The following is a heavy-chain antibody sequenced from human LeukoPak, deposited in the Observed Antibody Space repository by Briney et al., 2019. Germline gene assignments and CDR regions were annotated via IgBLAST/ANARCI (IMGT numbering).Heavy chain of an antibody. Sequence: GESLKISCKGSGYSFSNNWIGWVRQMPGKGLECMGIIYPGDSDTRYSPSFQGQVTISADKSISTAYLQWSSLKASDTAMYYCARRSVTAMPWDAFDIWGQGTMVTVSS. CDR2: IYPGDSDT. J-gene: IGHJ3*02. D-gene: IGHD2-21*02. CDR1: GYSFSNNW. V-gene: IGHV5-51*01. CDR3: ARRSVTAMPWDAFDI.